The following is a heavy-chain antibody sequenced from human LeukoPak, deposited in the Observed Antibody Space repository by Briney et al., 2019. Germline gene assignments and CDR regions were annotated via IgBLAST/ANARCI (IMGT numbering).Heavy chain of an antibody. V-gene: IGHV3-23*01. CDR1: GFTFSSYA. CDR2: ISGSGGST. Sequence: GGSLRLSCAASGFTFSSYAVNWVRQAPGKGLEWVSDISGSGGSTHYADSVKGRFTISRDNSKNTLYLQMSSLRAEDTAVYYCAKDRGRYYDSSGYYWGYYFDSWGQGILVTVST. D-gene: IGHD3-22*01. J-gene: IGHJ4*02. CDR3: AKDRGRYYDSSGYYWGYYFDS.